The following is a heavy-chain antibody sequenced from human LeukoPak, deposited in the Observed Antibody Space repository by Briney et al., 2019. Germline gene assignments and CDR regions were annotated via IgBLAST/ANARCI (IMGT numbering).Heavy chain of an antibody. CDR2: ITSSSSYI. J-gene: IGHJ3*02. Sequence: GGSLRLSCAASGFTFSSYGMNWVRQAPGKGREWVSSITSSSSYIYYADSVKGRFTISRDNAKNSLYLQMNSLRAEDTAVYYCARRLVPWAFDIWGQGTMVTVSS. CDR1: GFTFSSYG. CDR3: ARRLVPWAFDI. D-gene: IGHD3-16*01. V-gene: IGHV3-21*04.